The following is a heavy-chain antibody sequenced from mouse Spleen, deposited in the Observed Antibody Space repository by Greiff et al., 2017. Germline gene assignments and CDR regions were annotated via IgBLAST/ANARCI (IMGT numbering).Heavy chain of an antibody. CDR3: ARADGYFDY. J-gene: IGHJ2*01. Sequence: EVKLQESGGGLVKPGGSLKLSCAASGFTFSDYGMAWVRQAPGKGPEWVAFISNLAYSIYYADTVTGRFTISRENAKNTLYLEMSSLRSEDTAMYYCARADGYFDYWGQGTTLTVSS. CDR2: ISNLAYSI. D-gene: IGHD2-3*01. CDR1: GFTFSDYG. V-gene: IGHV5-15*01.